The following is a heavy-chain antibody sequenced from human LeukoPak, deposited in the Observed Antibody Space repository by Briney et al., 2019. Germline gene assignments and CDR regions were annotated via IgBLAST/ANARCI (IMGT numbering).Heavy chain of an antibody. CDR1: GFTFSSYA. D-gene: IGHD1-26*01. V-gene: IGHV3-30*04. CDR2: ISYDGSDK. J-gene: IGHJ4*02. CDR3: ARGTEWELLTHFDY. Sequence: GGSLRLSCAASGFTFSSYAVHWVRQAPGKGLEWVAVISYDGSDKYYADSVKGRFTISRDNSQDTLYLQMNSLRAEDTAVYYCARGTEWELLTHFDYWGQGTLVTVSS.